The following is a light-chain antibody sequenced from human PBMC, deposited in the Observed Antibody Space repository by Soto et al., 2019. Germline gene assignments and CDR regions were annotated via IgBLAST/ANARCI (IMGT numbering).Light chain of an antibody. CDR3: QSYDSSHVV. V-gene: IGLV1-40*01. J-gene: IGLJ2*01. CDR2: GNS. CDR1: SSNIGAGYD. Sequence: QSVLTQPPSVSGAPGQTVTISCTGSSSNIGAGYDVHWYQQLPGTAPKLLIYGNSNRPSGVPDRFSGSKSGTAASLAITGLQAEDAADYYCQSYDSSHVVFGGGTKVTVL.